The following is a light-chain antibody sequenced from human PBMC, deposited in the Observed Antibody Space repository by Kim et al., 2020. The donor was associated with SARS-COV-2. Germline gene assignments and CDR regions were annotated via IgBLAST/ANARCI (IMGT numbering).Light chain of an antibody. V-gene: IGKV1-39*01. CDR1: QSVYNF. J-gene: IGKJ4*01. CDR2: AAS. Sequence: ASVVDRFTITCRASQSVYNFLNWYQQKPGKAPKLLIYAASTLQSGVPSRFSGSTSGTELTLTISSLQPEDFATYYCQQSYSTPRSFGGGTKVDIK. CDR3: QQSYSTPRS.